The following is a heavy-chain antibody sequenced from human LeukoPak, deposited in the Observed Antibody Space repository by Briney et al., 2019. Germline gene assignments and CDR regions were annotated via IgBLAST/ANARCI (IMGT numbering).Heavy chain of an antibody. J-gene: IGHJ4*02. V-gene: IGHV3-9*01. CDR2: ISWNSGSI. CDR3: AEADMGDSIVGATFDY. Sequence: GGSLRLSCAASGFTFDDYAMHWVRQAPGKGLEWVSGISWNSGSIGYADSVKGRFTISRDNAKNSLYLQMNSLRAEDTVLYYCAEADMGDSIVGATFDYWGQGTLVTVSS. CDR1: GFTFDDYA. D-gene: IGHD1-26*01.